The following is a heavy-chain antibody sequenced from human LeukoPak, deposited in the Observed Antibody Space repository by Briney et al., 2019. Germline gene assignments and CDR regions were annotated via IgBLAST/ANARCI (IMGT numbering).Heavy chain of an antibody. D-gene: IGHD5-18*01. J-gene: IGHJ4*02. CDR2: IYYSGST. CDR3: ARHSSGYSYGPFDY. CDR1: GGSISSYY. V-gene: IGHV4-59*08. Sequence: SETLSLTCTVSGGSISSYYWSSIRQPPGKGLEWIGYIYYSGSTNYNPSLKSRVTISVDTSKNQFSLKLSSVTAADTAVYYCARHSSGYSYGPFDYWGQGTLVTVSS.